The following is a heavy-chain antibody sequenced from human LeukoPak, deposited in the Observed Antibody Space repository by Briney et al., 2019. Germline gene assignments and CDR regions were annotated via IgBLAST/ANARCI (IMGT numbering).Heavy chain of an antibody. J-gene: IGHJ3*02. CDR3: AKDRSIAAGDDAFDI. CDR1: GFTFSNSA. CDR2: ISGSGGST. Sequence: GGSLRLSCAASGFTFSNSALSWVRQAPGKGLEWVSDISGSGGSTYYADSVKGRFTISRDNSKNTLYLQMNSLRAEDTAVYYCAKDRSIAAGDDAFDIWGQGTMVTVSS. V-gene: IGHV3-23*01. D-gene: IGHD6-13*01.